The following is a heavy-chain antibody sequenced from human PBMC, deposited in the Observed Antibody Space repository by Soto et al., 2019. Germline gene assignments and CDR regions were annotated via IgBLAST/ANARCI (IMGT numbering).Heavy chain of an antibody. V-gene: IGHV4-31*03. CDR1: GDSISSDGYY. Sequence: QVQLQESGPGLVRPSQTLSLTCTLSGDSISSDGYYWSWIRQRPGKGLEWIGDFYYSGTTSYYPSLRSRHTISVDTSKNQFSLRLSSVTATDTTVYYCARRHDILTGSDSFDVWGRGTLVSVSS. J-gene: IGHJ3*01. D-gene: IGHD3-9*01. CDR3: ARRHDILTGSDSFDV. CDR2: FYYSGTT.